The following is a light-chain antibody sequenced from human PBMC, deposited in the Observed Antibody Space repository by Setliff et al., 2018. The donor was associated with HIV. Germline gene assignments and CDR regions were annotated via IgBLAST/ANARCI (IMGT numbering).Light chain of an antibody. CDR2: EVS. J-gene: IGLJ1*01. CDR3: SSYAGSNNYV. CDR1: SSDVGAYYS. V-gene: IGLV2-8*01. Sequence: QSVLTQPPSASGSPGQSVTIPCTGTSSDVGAYYSVSWYQQHPGKAPKLIIYEVSKRPSGVPDRFSGSESGNTASLTVSGLQTEDEADYYCSSYAGSNNYVFGTGTKVTVL.